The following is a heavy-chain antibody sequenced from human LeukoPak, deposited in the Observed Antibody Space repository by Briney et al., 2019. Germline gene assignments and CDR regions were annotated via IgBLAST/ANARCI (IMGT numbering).Heavy chain of an antibody. J-gene: IGHJ6*02. CDR1: GGSISSYY. V-gene: IGHV4-59*01. CDR2: IYYSGST. Sequence: SETLSLTCTVSGGSISSYYWSWIRQPPGKGLEWIGYIYYSGSTNYNPSLKSRVTISVDTSKNQFSLKLSSVTAADTAVYYCARDSGYDNYYYYGMDVWGQGTTVTVSS. D-gene: IGHD5-12*01. CDR3: ARDSGYDNYYYYGMDV.